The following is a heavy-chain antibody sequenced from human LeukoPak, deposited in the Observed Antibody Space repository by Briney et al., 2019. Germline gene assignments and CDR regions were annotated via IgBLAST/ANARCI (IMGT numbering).Heavy chain of an antibody. V-gene: IGHV4-34*01. CDR1: GGSFSGYY. D-gene: IGHD1-26*01. CDR2: INHSGST. CDR3: ARQVGRPLDY. J-gene: IGHJ4*02. Sequence: SETLSLTCAVYGGSFSGYYWSWIRQPPGKGLEWIGEINHSGSTNYNPSLKSRVTIPVDTSKNQFSLKLSSVTAADTAVYYCARQVGRPLDYWGQGTLVTVSS.